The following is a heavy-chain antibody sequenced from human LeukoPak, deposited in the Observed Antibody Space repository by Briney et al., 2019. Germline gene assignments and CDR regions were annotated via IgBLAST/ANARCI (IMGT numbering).Heavy chain of an antibody. CDR2: IRSGAYT. CDR1: GFTLSSYA. V-gene: IGHV3-23*01. CDR3: ARISVVSRSGPLDY. J-gene: IGHJ4*02. D-gene: IGHD3-10*01. Sequence: WGSLRLSCAASGFTLSSYAMTWVRQAPGKGLEWVSTIRSGAYTYYADSVKGRLSVSRDNSKNTLYLEMNSLRAEDAAVYYCARISVVSRSGPLDYWGQGTL.